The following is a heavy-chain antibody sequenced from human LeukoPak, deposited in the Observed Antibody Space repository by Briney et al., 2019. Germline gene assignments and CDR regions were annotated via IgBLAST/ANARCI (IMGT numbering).Heavy chain of an antibody. V-gene: IGHV3-7*01. CDR2: IKQDGSEK. CDR1: GFIVSSNY. Sequence: GGSLRLSCALSGFIVSSNYMSWVRQAPGKGLEWVANIKQDGSEKYYVDSVRGRFTISRDNAKNSLYLQMNSLRVGDTAVYYCARLLVYGSGAEAFDYWGQGTLVTVS. CDR3: ARLLVYGSGAEAFDY. J-gene: IGHJ4*02. D-gene: IGHD3-10*01.